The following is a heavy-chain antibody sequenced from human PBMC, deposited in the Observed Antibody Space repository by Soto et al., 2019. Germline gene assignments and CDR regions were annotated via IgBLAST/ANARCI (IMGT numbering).Heavy chain of an antibody. CDR2: IYYSGST. J-gene: IGHJ6*02. D-gene: IGHD4-17*01. V-gene: IGHV4-61*01. Sequence: SETLSLTCTLSGGSVSSGSYYWSWIRRPPGKGLEWIGYIYYSGSTNYNPSLKSRVTISVDTSKNQFSLKLSSVTAADTAVYYCARDDYGGNSGYGMDVWGQGTTVTVSS. CDR1: GGSVSSGSYY. CDR3: ARDDYGGNSGYGMDV.